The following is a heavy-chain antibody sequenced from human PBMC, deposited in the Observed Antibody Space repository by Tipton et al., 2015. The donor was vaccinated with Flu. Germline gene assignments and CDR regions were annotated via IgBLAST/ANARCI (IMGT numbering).Heavy chain of an antibody. CDR3: ARSLHTSAGGQNRFDP. CDR2: TFYRSNWLT. V-gene: IGHV6-1*01. CDR1: GESVSSDSVA. D-gene: IGHD2-8*02. J-gene: IGHJ5*02. Sequence: LVKPTQTLSLTCAISGESVSSDSVAWNWIRQSPSRGFEWLGRTFYRSNWLTSYAVFLSGRITITADTSRNQLSLHLDSVTPDDAAVYYCARSLHTSAGGQNRFDPWGQGTLVTVSS.